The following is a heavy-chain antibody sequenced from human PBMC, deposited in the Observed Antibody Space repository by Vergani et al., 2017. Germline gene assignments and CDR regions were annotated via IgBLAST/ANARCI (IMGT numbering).Heavy chain of an antibody. Sequence: QVQLQQWGAGLLKPSETLSLTCAVSGGSFSGYYWSWIRQPPGKGLEWIGEINHSGSTNYNPSLKSRVTISVDTSKNQFSLKLSSVTAADTAVYYWVRAPHRYGMDVWGQGTTVTVSS. J-gene: IGHJ6*02. CDR2: INHSGST. CDR3: VRAPHRYGMDV. V-gene: IGHV4-34*01. CDR1: GGSFSGYY.